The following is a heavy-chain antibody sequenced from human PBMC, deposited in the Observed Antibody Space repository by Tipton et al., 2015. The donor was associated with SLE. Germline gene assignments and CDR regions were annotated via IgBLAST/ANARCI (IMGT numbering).Heavy chain of an antibody. D-gene: IGHD2-2*01. CDR3: ARDLGTAPAAFEENNVFDP. CDR1: GYSLTSHY. CDR2: INPGSSHT. Sequence: QVQLVQSGADVKKPGASVRVSCKAFGYSLTSHYLHWVRQAPGQGLEWMGIINPGSSHTRYAQKFQGRITMTSDTSTNTVYMDLSSLRTEDTAIYYCARDLGTAPAAFEENNVFDPWGQGALVTVSS. J-gene: IGHJ5*02. V-gene: IGHV1-46*01.